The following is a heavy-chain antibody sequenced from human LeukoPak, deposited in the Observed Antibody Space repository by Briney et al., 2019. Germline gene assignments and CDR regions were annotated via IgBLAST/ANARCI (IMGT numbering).Heavy chain of an antibody. D-gene: IGHD5-18*01. CDR2: INHSGST. CDR1: GGSFSGYY. J-gene: IGHJ4*02. Sequence: PSETLSLTCAVYGGSFSGYYWSWIRQPPGKGLEWIGEINHSGSTNYNPSLKSRVTISVDTSKNQFSLKLSSVTAADTAVYYCARALRGYSYGPNSYYFDYWGQGTLVTVSS. V-gene: IGHV4-34*01. CDR3: ARALRGYSYGPNSYYFDY.